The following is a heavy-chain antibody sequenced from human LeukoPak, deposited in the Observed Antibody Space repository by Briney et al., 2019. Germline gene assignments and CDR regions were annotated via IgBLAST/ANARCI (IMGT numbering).Heavy chain of an antibody. V-gene: IGHV5-51*01. CDR1: GYSFTSYW. CDR2: IYPGDSDT. J-gene: IGHJ6*02. CDR3: ARQSLPYYYDSSGYYENYGMDV. D-gene: IGHD3-22*01. Sequence: GESLKISCRGSGYSFTSYWIGWVRQMPGKGLEWMGIIYPGDSDTRYSPSFQGQVTISADKSISTAYLQWGSLKASDTAMYYCARQSLPYYYDSSGYYENYGMDVWGQGTTVTVSS.